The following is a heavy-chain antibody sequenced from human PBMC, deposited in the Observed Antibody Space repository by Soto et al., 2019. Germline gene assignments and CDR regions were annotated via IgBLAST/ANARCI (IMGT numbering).Heavy chain of an antibody. CDR2: ISGNGDSA. CDR3: GKERRGSGWSVCNF. CDR1: GFTFRDYA. V-gene: IGHV3-23*01. J-gene: IGHJ4*02. D-gene: IGHD6-19*01. Sequence: PGGSLRLSSAAAGFTFRDYAMNLVRQAPGKGLEWVSDISGNGDSARYADSVKGRFTISRDNSRDALYLQMNRLRVDDTAVYYCGKERRGSGWSVCNFWGQGILVTVSS.